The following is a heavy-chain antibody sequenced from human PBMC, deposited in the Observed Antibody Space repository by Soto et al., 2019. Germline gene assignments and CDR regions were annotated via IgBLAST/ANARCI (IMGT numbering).Heavy chain of an antibody. D-gene: IGHD5-18*01. J-gene: IGHJ4*02. V-gene: IGHV3-21*01. CDR2: ISSSSSYI. Sequence: EVQLVESGGGLVKPGGSLRRSCAASGFTFSSYSMNWVRQAPGKGLEWVSSISSSSSYIYYADSGKGRFTISRDNAKNSLYLPLNSLRAEDTAVYYCARDQPGYSYGYGLGYWGQGTLVTVSS. CDR3: ARDQPGYSYGYGLGY. CDR1: GFTFSSYS.